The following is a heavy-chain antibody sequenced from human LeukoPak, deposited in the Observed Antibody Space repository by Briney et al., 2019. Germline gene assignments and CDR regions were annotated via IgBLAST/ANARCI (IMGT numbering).Heavy chain of an antibody. V-gene: IGHV4-38-2*02. CDR1: GYSISSGYY. D-gene: IGHD1-26*01. CDR3: ARGIVGAYEDDAFDI. CDR2: IYHSGST. Sequence: SETLSLTCTVPGYSISSGYYWGWIRQPPGKGLEWIGSIYHSGSTYYNPSLKSRVTISVDTSKNQFSLKLSSVTAADTAVYYCARGIVGAYEDDAFDIWGQGTIVTVSS. J-gene: IGHJ3*02.